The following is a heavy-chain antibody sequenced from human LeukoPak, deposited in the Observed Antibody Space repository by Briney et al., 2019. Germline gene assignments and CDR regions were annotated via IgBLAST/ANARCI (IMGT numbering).Heavy chain of an antibody. CDR3: ARVARESIFWTELYYFDY. Sequence: PSETLSLTCTVSGNSFGDYYWSWIRQPAGKGLEWIGRIYTSGSTTYNPSLKSRVTMSVDTSKSQFSLNLMSVTAADTAVYYCARVARESIFWTELYYFDYWGQGTLVTVSS. J-gene: IGHJ4*02. CDR2: IYTSGST. D-gene: IGHD3-9*01. CDR1: GNSFGDYY. V-gene: IGHV4-4*07.